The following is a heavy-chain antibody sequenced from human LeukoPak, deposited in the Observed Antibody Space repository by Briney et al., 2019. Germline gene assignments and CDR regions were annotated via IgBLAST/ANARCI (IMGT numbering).Heavy chain of an antibody. J-gene: IGHJ4*02. CDR1: VYTFSSYG. CDR2: VSLSSGNT. CDR3: AGYGGTNPSFDY. Sequence: ASVTVSFKASVYTFSSYGITWVRQAPAQGLERMGWVSLSSGNTNYVQNPQGRVSTTTDTTTSTVYMERRSLRSDDTAVYYWAGYGGTNPSFDYWGPGTLVSVSS. D-gene: IGHD3-16*01. V-gene: IGHV1-18*01.